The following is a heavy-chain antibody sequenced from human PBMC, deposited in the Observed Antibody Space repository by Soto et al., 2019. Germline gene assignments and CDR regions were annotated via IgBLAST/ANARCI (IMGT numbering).Heavy chain of an antibody. D-gene: IGHD4-17*01. CDR2: ISSSSSYI. CDR1: GFTFSSYS. J-gene: IGHJ6*02. V-gene: IGHV3-21*01. Sequence: GGSLRLSCAASGFTFSSYSMNWVRQAPGKGLEWVSSISSSSSYIYYADSVKGRFTISRDNAKNSLYLQMKSLRAEDTAVYYCARDSTHTTVVGHHYYYYYGMDVWGQGTTVTVSS. CDR3: ARDSTHTTVVGHHYYYYYGMDV.